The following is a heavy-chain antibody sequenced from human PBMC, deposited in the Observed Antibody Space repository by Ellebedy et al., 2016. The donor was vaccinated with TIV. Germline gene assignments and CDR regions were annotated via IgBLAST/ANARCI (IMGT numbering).Heavy chain of an antibody. J-gene: IGHJ3*01. CDR2: ISGGGSDT. CDR3: ARDQDDFWSGYLERPHTFDV. D-gene: IGHD3-3*01. V-gene: IGHV3-23*01. Sequence: GESLKISXAASGFTFSRYAMSWVRQAPGKGLEWVSGISGGGSDTYYGDSVKGRFAISRDNAKNSLYLQMNSLRVEDTAVYYCARDQDDFWSGYLERPHTFDVWGLGTVVTVSS. CDR1: GFTFSRYA.